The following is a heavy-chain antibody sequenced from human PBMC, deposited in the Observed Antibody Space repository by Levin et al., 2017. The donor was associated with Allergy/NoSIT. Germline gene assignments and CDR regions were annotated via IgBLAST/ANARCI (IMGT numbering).Heavy chain of an antibody. CDR1: GGTFSSYA. D-gene: IGHD6-6*01. CDR2: IIPIFGTA. Sequence: KISCKASGGTFSSYAISWVRQAPGQGLEWMGGIIPIFGTANYAQKFQGRVTITADESTSTAYMELSSLRSEDTAVYYCARDRSSSSLFGYWGQGTLVTVSS. V-gene: IGHV1-69*01. CDR3: ARDRSSSSLFGY. J-gene: IGHJ4*02.